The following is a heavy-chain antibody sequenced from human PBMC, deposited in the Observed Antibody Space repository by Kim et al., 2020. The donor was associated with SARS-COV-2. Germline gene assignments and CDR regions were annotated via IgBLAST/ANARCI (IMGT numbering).Heavy chain of an antibody. CDR1: GFAFSSYD. CDR2: IGSSGDT. D-gene: IGHD2-2*01. V-gene: IGHV3-13*01. J-gene: IGHJ4*02. Sequence: GGSLRLSCAASGFAFSSYDMHWVRQATGKGLEWVSGIGSSGDTFYSGSVKGRFTISREDGKKSLYLQINTLRAGDTAVYYCAGARNSWYLDYWGQGTLVT. CDR3: AGARNSWYLDY.